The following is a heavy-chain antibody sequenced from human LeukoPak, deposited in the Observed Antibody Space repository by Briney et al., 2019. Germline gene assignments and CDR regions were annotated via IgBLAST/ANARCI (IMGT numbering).Heavy chain of an antibody. J-gene: IGHJ4*02. V-gene: IGHV4-34*01. Sequence: SETLSLTCAVYGGSFRGHYWSWIRQPPGKGLEWIGETSQSGSTNYNPSLKSRVTISADTSKNQFSVKLSSVTAADTAMYYCARRPRSSGSHDGPSGLDYWGQGNLVTVSS. D-gene: IGHD1-26*01. CDR2: TSQSGST. CDR1: GGSFRGHY. CDR3: ARRPRSSGSHDGPSGLDY.